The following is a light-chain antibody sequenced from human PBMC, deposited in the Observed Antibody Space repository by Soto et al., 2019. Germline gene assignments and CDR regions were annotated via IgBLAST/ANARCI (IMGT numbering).Light chain of an antibody. V-gene: IGLV2-23*03. CDR3: CSYAGSSTFVV. CDR1: SSDVGNYNL. Sequence: QSVLTQPASVSGSPGQSITISCTGTSSDVGNYNLVSWYQLHPDKAPKLMIYEGSKRPSGVSNRFSGSKSGNTASLTISGLQAEDEADYYCCSYAGSSTFVVFGGGTKLTVL. CDR2: EGS. J-gene: IGLJ2*01.